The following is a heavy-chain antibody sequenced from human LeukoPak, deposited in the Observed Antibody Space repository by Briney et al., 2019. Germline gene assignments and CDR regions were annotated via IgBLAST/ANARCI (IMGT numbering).Heavy chain of an antibody. CDR3: AKDPWYRVPFPASYFDP. D-gene: IGHD2-15*01. Sequence: GGSLRLSCAASAFTFSSYAMMWVRQAAGKGLDWVSAISGSGGRTYYADSVKGRFTISRDNSKNTLYLQMNSLRAEDTAVYYCAKDPWYRVPFPASYFDPWGQGTLVTVSS. CDR2: ISGSGGRT. CDR1: AFTFSSYA. V-gene: IGHV3-23*01. J-gene: IGHJ5*02.